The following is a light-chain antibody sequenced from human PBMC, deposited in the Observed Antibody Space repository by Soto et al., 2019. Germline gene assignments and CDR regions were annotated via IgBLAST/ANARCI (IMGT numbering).Light chain of an antibody. V-gene: IGKV3-20*01. Sequence: IGLTRAPGTLCISPGKRATLSCWASQSVSSSFVAWYQQKPGQAPRLLIYGASNRATGIPARFSGSVSQTDCTITISSLVTEDCSVYDCQQRKDWPYTFGQGTKVDIK. J-gene: IGKJ2*01. CDR2: GAS. CDR1: QSVSSSF. CDR3: QQRKDWPYT.